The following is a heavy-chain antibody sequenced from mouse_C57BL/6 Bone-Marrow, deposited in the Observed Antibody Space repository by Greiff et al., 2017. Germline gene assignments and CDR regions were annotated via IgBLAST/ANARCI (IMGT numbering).Heavy chain of an antibody. Sequence: VQLQQSGAELAKPGASVKLSCKASGYTFTSYWMHWVKQRLGQGLEWIGYINPSSGYTKYNQKFKDKATLTADKSSSTAYMQLSSLTDEDSAVYYCARSFYGPAWFAYWGQGTLVTVSA. CDR1: GYTFTSYW. CDR3: ARSFYGPAWFAY. V-gene: IGHV1-7*01. CDR2: INPSSGYT. J-gene: IGHJ3*01. D-gene: IGHD1-2*01.